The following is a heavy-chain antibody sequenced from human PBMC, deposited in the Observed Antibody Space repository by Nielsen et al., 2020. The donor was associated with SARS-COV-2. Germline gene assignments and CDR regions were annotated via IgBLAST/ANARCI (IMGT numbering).Heavy chain of an antibody. J-gene: IGHJ6*02. V-gene: IGHV4-31*03. CDR1: GDSIRNSRYY. CDR2: IHYTGSA. D-gene: IGHD2/OR15-2a*01. CDR3: VRDTLSHGLDV. Sequence: SETLSLTCSVSGDSIRNSRYYWTWVRQLPGRGPEWIGNIHYTGSANYSPSLKSRLSMSLEASRNQFSLSVKSMTAADSAEYCCVRDTLSHGLDVWGQGITVTVSS.